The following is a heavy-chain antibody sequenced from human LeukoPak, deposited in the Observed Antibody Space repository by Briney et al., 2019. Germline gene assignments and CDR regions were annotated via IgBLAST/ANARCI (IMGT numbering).Heavy chain of an antibody. CDR2: IYYSGST. CDR1: GGSISSGDYY. J-gene: IGHJ4*02. D-gene: IGHD1-26*01. Sequence: SETLSLTCTVSGGSISSGDYYWSWIRQPPGKGLEWIGYIYYSGSTYYNPSLKSRVTISVDTSKNQFSLKLSSVTAADTAVYYCAIGREWELPHFDYWGQGTLVTVSS. V-gene: IGHV4-30-4*08. CDR3: AIGREWELPHFDY.